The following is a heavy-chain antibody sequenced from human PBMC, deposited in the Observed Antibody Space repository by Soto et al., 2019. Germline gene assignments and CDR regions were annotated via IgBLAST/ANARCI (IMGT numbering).Heavy chain of an antibody. Sequence: TGGSPRLSCEASGFIFSSYSMNWVRLVPGKGLEWLSYIDSRSTTIYYADSVKGRFTISRDNAQNSLYLQLSRLRVEDTAVYYCAMSPGNSVTSEFWGQGALVTVSS. CDR3: AMSPGNSVTSEF. CDR2: IDSRSTTI. CDR1: GFIFSSYS. V-gene: IGHV3-48*01. J-gene: IGHJ4*02. D-gene: IGHD4-17*01.